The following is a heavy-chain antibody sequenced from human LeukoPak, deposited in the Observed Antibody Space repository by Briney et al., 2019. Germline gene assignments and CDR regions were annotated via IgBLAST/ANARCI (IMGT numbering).Heavy chain of an antibody. Sequence: GGSLRLSCAASGFTFSSYALSWVRQAPGKGLEWVSAISGSGGSTYYADSVKGRFTISRDNSKNTLYPQMNSLRAEDTAVYYCAKAPSPRAYYYYGMDVWGQGTTVTVSS. CDR3: AKAPSPRAYYYYGMDV. CDR2: ISGSGGST. J-gene: IGHJ6*02. V-gene: IGHV3-23*01. CDR1: GFTFSSYA.